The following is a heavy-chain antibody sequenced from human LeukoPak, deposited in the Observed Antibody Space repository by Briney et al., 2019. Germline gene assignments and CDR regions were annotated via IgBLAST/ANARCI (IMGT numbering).Heavy chain of an antibody. CDR1: GYTFTSYY. Sequence: ASAKVSCKASGYTFTSYYMHWVRQAPGQGLEWMGIINPSGGSTSYAQKFQGRVTMTRDTSTSTVYMELSSLRSEDTAVYYCARGAEMATIDDDAFDIWGQGTMVTVSS. J-gene: IGHJ3*02. CDR3: ARGAEMATIDDDAFDI. CDR2: INPSGGST. D-gene: IGHD5-24*01. V-gene: IGHV1-46*01.